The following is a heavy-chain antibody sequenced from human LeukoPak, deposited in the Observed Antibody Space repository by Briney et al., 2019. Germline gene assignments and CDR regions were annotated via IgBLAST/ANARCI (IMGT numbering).Heavy chain of an antibody. V-gene: IGHV3-66*01. J-gene: IGHJ4*02. Sequence: GRSLRLSCAASGFTVRNNYMSWVRQAPGKGLEWVSVIYSGGSTYYADSVKGRFTISRDNSKNTLYLQMNSLRAEDTAVYFCATGERMVRGDGVDYWGQGTLVAVSS. CDR3: ATGERMVRGDGVDY. CDR1: GFTVRNNY. CDR2: IYSGGST. D-gene: IGHD3-10*01.